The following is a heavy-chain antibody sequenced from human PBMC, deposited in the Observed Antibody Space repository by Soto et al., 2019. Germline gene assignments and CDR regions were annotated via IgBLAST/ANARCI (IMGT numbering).Heavy chain of an antibody. CDR1: GGSISSGDYY. Sequence: SETLSLTCTVSGGSISSGDYYWSCIRQPPGKGLEWIGYIYYSGSTYYNPSLKSRVTISVDTSKNQFSLKLSSVTAADTAVYYCARGLDILTGYSEFDPWGQGTLVTVSS. J-gene: IGHJ5*02. V-gene: IGHV4-30-4*01. D-gene: IGHD3-9*01. CDR3: ARGLDILTGYSEFDP. CDR2: IYYSGST.